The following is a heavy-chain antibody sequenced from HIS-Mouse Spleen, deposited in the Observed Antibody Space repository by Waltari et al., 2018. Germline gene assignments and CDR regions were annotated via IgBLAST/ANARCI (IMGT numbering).Heavy chain of an antibody. CDR1: GGSFSGYY. CDR3: ARGRLVSTGAYWYFDL. V-gene: IGHV4-34*01. D-gene: IGHD7-27*01. Sequence: QVQLQQWGAGLLKPSETLSLTCAVYGGSFSGYYWSWIRPPPGKGLEWIGEINHSGSTNYNPSLKSRVTISVDTSKNQFSLKLSSVTAADTAVYYCARGRLVSTGAYWYFDLWGRGTLVTVSS. CDR2: INHSGST. J-gene: IGHJ2*01.